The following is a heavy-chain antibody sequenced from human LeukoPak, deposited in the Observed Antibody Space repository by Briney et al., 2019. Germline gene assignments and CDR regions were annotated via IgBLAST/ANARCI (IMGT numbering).Heavy chain of an antibody. CDR2: IKSKTDGRTT. J-gene: IGHJ4*02. V-gene: IGHV3-15*01. CDR1: GFTFSSYW. Sequence: GGSLRLSCAASGFTFSSYWMSWVRQAPGKGLEWVGRIKSKTDGRTTDYAAPVKGRFTISRDDSKNTLYLQMNSLKTEDTAVYYCTSFGSYRLYYWGQGTLVTVSS. CDR3: TSFGSYRLYY. D-gene: IGHD3-16*02.